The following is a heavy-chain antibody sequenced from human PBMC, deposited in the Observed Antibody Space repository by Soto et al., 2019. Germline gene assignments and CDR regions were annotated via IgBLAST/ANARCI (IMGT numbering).Heavy chain of an antibody. J-gene: IGHJ6*02. V-gene: IGHV5-51*01. CDR3: ARNRRNSYGYGMDV. CDR2: IYPRDSDT. CDR1: GDSFTGFW. D-gene: IGHD5-18*01. Sequence: GESLKISCKVSGDSFTGFWIGWVRQMPGKGLEWLGSIYPRDSDTRYSPTFQGQVTISADKSISTAYLQWSSLKASDTGMYYCARNRRNSYGYGMDVWGQGTTVTVSS.